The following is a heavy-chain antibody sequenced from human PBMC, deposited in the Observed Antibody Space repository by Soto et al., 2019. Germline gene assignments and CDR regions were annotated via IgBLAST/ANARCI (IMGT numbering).Heavy chain of an antibody. CDR2: IYYSGST. CDR1: GGSISSYY. V-gene: IGHV4-59*12. J-gene: IGHJ4*02. D-gene: IGHD1-26*01. CDR3: ARDTPPAELDY. Sequence: SETLSLTCTVSGGSISSYYWSWIRQPPGKGLEWIGYIYYSGSTNYNPSLKSRVTISVDNAKNSLFLQMDRLTGDDTAVYFCARDTPPAELDYWGQGSLVTVSS.